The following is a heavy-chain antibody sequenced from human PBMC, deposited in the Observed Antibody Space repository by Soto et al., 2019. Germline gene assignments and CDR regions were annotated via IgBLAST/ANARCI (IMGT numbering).Heavy chain of an antibody. CDR2: TYYRSKWYN. V-gene: IGHV6-1*01. CDR3: ARASSSGRDNYYYCCMDV. CDR1: GDSVSSNSAA. D-gene: IGHD6-19*01. Sequence: PSQTLSLTCAISGDSVSSNSAAWNWIRQSPSRGLEWLGRTYYRSKWYNDYAVSVKSRITINPDTSKNQFSLQLNSVTPEDTAVYYCARASSSGRDNYYYCCMDVWGQATTVTVSS. J-gene: IGHJ6*02.